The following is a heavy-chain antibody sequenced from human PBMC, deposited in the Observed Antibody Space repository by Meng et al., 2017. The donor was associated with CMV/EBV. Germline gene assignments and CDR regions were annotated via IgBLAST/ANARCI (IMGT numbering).Heavy chain of an antibody. D-gene: IGHD4-23*01. CDR1: GGSFSGYY. Sequence: SQTLSLTCAVYGGSFSGYYWSWIRQPPGKGLEWIGEINHSGSTNHNPSLKSRVTISVDTSKNQFSLKLSSVTAADTAVYYCARLGDYGGNSGVDFDLWGRGTLVTVSS. V-gene: IGHV4-34*01. CDR3: ARLGDYGGNSGVDFDL. CDR2: INHSGST. J-gene: IGHJ2*01.